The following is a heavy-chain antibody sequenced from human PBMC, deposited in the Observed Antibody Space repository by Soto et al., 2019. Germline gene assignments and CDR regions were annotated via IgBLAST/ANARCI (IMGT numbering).Heavy chain of an antibody. CDR2: IIPVLGMA. J-gene: IGHJ6*03. D-gene: IGHD5-12*01. V-gene: IGHV1-69*04. CDR1: GHFCDNLT. CDR3: ARELGGYDYLYYYYDMDV. Sequence: VTFARKPSGHFCDNLTINWVRQAPGPWLERLGRIIPVLGMANYAQKFQGRVMIIADKSTSTVYMKLSSLTSEDTAVYYCARELGGYDYLYYYYDMDVWGEGTTVTVTS.